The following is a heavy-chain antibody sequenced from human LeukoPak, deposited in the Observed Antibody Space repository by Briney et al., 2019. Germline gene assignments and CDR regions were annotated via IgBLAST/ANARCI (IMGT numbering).Heavy chain of an antibody. CDR1: GFTLCIYG. D-gene: IGHD3-10*01. J-gene: IGHJ4*02. Sequence: VRTPRLSCAASGFTLCIYGTHGGRQAPDKGLEWVAVISYDVNSKYYADSAKGRFTISRDNSKTTLHLQMNRWRLQTPPVYYCSKDLFSGTFHGSGTYLELDYWGQETLVTASS. CDR3: SKDLFSGTFHGSGTYLELDY. CDR2: ISYDVNSK. V-gene: IGHV3-30*18.